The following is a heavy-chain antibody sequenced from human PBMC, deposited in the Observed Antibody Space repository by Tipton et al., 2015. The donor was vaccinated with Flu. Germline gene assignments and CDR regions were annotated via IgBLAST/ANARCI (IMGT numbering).Heavy chain of an antibody. Sequence: TLSLTCTVSGGSISSGDYYWSWIRQHPGKGLEWIGYIYYSGSTYYNPSLKSRVTISVDTSKNQFSLKLSSVTAADTAVYYCARDPTQRCGGDCYSTWASYYGMDVWGQGTTVTVSS. J-gene: IGHJ6*02. CDR3: ARDPTQRCGGDCYSTWASYYGMDV. CDR2: IYYSGST. D-gene: IGHD2-21*02. CDR1: GGSISSGDYY. V-gene: IGHV4-31*03.